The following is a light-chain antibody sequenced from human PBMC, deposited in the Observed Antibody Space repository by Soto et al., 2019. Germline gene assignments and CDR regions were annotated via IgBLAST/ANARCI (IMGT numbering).Light chain of an antibody. V-gene: IGKV1-39*01. CDR2: SAS. Sequence: DIQMTQSPSSLSASVGDRVTITCRASQSISRFLNWYQQKPGQAPKLLIYSASSLQSGVPSRFSGSGSVTDFTLTISSLQPEDFATYSCQQSYTTPRTFGQATKLDIK. CDR1: QSISRF. J-gene: IGKJ2*01. CDR3: QQSYTTPRT.